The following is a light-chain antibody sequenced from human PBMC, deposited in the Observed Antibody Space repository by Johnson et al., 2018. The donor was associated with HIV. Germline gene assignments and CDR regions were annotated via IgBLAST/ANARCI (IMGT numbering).Light chain of an antibody. CDR1: SSNIGNNY. CDR3: GTWDSGLSAHYV. CDR2: ENN. J-gene: IGLJ1*01. V-gene: IGLV1-51*02. Sequence: QSVLTQPPSVSAAPGQKVTISCSGSSSNIGNNYVSWYQQLPGTAPKLIIYENNKRPSGIPARFSDSKSGTSATLGITGPQTGDEADYYCGTWDSGLSAHYVFGTGTRVTVL.